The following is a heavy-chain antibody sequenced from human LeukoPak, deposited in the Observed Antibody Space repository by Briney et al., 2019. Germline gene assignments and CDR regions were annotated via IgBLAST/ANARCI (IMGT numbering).Heavy chain of an antibody. CDR2: IYYSGST. J-gene: IGHJ3*02. CDR1: GGSISSSNW. D-gene: IGHD1-26*01. V-gene: IGHV4-4*02. Sequence: SETLSLTCAVSGGSISSSNWWSWVRQPPGKGLEWIGYIYYSGSTNYNPSLKSRVTISVDTSKNQFSLKLSSVTAADTAVYYCARGGGIVGAPGDAFDIWGQGTMVTVSS. CDR3: ARGGGIVGAPGDAFDI.